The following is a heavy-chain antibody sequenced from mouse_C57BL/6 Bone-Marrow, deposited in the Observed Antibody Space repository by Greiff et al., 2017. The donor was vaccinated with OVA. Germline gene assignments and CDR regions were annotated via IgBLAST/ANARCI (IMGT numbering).Heavy chain of an antibody. CDR3: ARTSSLYYYAMDY. J-gene: IGHJ4*01. D-gene: IGHD1-1*01. V-gene: IGHV1-26*01. CDR1: GYTFTDYY. CDR2: INPNNGGT. Sequence: EVQLQQSGPELVKPGASVKISCKASGYTFTDYYMNWVKQSHGKSLEWIGDINPNNGGTSYNQKFKGKATLTVDKSSSTAYMELRSLTSEDSAVYYCARTSSLYYYAMDYWGQGTSVTVSS.